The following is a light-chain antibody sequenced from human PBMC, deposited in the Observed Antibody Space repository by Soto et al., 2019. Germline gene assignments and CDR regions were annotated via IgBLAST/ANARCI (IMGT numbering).Light chain of an antibody. Sequence: DIQMTQSPSTLSASVGDRVTITCRASQSISRWLAWYRQKPGKVPELLIYETSNLESGVPSRFSGSGSGTEFTLTISSLQPDDFATYYCKQYLDYGGLTFGGGTKVEIK. V-gene: IGKV1-5*03. CDR2: ETS. J-gene: IGKJ4*01. CDR3: KQYLDYGGLT. CDR1: QSISRW.